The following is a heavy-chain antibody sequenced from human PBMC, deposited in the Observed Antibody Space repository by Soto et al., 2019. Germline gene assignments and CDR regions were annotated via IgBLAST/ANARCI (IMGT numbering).Heavy chain of an antibody. CDR3: AKHSTYDYVWGSYLDY. Sequence: EVQLLESGGGLVQPGGSLRLSCAASGFTFSSYGMSWVRQAPGKGLEWVSAISGSGGSTYYADSVKGRFTISRDNSTNTLYLQMNSLRAEDTAVYYCAKHSTYDYVWGSYLDYWGQGTLVTVSS. D-gene: IGHD3-16*02. CDR1: GFTFSSYG. V-gene: IGHV3-23*01. J-gene: IGHJ4*02. CDR2: ISGSGGST.